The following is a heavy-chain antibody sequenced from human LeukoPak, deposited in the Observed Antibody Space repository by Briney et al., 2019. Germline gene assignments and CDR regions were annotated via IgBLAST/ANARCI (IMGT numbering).Heavy chain of an antibody. D-gene: IGHD5-18*01. Sequence: TGGSLRLSCAASGFTFDDFAMHWVRQPPGKGLEWVSGISRNSGSIAYADSVKGRFTISRDNAKNSLYLQMNSLRAEDTAVYYCARDAGSYGPLDYWGQGTLVTVSS. CDR3: ARDAGSYGPLDY. V-gene: IGHV3-9*01. CDR1: GFTFDDFA. CDR2: ISRNSGSI. J-gene: IGHJ4*02.